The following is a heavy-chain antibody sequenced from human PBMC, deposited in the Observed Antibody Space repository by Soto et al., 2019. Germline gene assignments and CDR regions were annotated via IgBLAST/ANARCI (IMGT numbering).Heavy chain of an antibody. V-gene: IGHV3-48*03. J-gene: IGHJ4*02. CDR3: ARELITAYYFDY. Sequence: GGSLRLSCAGSGFTFSSYEMNWVRQAPGKGLGWVSYMSTSGRTIYYADSVKGRFTISRDNAKNSLYLQMNSLRAEDTAVYFCARELITAYYFDYWGQGTLVTVSS. D-gene: IGHD3-22*01. CDR2: MSTSGRTI. CDR1: GFTFSSYE.